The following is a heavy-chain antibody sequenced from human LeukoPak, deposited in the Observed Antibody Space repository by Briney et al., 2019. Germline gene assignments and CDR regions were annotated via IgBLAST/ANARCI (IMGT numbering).Heavy chain of an antibody. V-gene: IGHV3-74*01. J-gene: IGHJ4*02. CDR2: INSDGSST. CDR3: ARRSGGYGSGDFDY. D-gene: IGHD5-18*01. CDR1: GFTFSSYW. Sequence: GGSLRLSCAASGFTFSSYWMHWVRQAPGKGLVWVSRINSDGSSTSYADSVKGRFTISRDNAKNTLYLQMGSLRPEDMAVYYCARRSGGYGSGDFDYWGQGTLVTVSS.